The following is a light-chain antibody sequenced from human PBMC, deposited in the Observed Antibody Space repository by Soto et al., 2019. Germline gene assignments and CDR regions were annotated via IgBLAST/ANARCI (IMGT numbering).Light chain of an antibody. CDR3: QHYNSYSEP. CDR2: KAS. J-gene: IGKJ1*01. V-gene: IGKV1-5*03. Sequence: DIQMTQSPSTLSGSVGDRVTITCRASQTISSWLAWYQQKPGKAPKLLIYKASTLKSGVPSRFSGSGSGTEFTLTISSLQPDDFATYSCQHYNSYSEPFVQGTKV. CDR1: QTISSW.